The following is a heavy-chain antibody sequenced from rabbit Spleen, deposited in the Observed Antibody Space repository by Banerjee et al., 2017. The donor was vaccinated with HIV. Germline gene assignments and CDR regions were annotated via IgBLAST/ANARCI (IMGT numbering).Heavy chain of an antibody. CDR2: IDTGSSGTT. CDR3: ASDHSNNYIPFHL. J-gene: IGHJ4*01. Sequence: QSLEESGGDLVQPEGSLTLTCTASGFDFSSSDYMCWVRQAPGKGLEWIACIDTGSSGTTYYASWAKGRFTISKISSTTMTLQMTSLTAADTATYFCASDHSNNYIPFHLWGPGTLVTVS. V-gene: IGHV1S40*01. D-gene: IGHD1-1*01. CDR1: GFDFSSSDY.